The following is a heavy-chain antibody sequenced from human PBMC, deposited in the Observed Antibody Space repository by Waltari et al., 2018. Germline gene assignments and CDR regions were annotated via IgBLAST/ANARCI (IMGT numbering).Heavy chain of an antibody. CDR3: AKDLGFRELTAAKDY. Sequence: EVQLLESGGGLVQPGGSLRLSCAASGFTFSSYAMSWVRQALGKGLDWVSAISGSGGSTYYAASGNGRFTISRDNSKNMLYLQMNSLRAEDTAVYYCAKDLGFRELTAAKDYWGQGTLVTVSS. J-gene: IGHJ4*02. D-gene: IGHD3-10*01. CDR1: GFTFSSYA. CDR2: ISGSGGST. V-gene: IGHV3-23*01.